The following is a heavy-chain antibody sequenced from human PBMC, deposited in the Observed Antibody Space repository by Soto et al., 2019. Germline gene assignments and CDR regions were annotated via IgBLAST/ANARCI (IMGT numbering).Heavy chain of an antibody. CDR1: GFTFSSYA. Sequence: EVQLLESGGGLVQPGGSLRLSCAASGFTFSSYAMSWVRQAPGKGLEWVSAIRGSGGSTYYADPVKGRFTISRDNSKNTLYLQMNSLRAEDTAVYYCAKGSSGWYERFDYWGQGTLVTVSS. V-gene: IGHV3-23*01. CDR2: IRGSGGST. J-gene: IGHJ4*02. D-gene: IGHD6-19*01. CDR3: AKGSSGWYERFDY.